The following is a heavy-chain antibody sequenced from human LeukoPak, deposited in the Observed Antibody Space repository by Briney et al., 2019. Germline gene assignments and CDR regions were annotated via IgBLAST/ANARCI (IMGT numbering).Heavy chain of an antibody. J-gene: IGHJ1*01. CDR1: GFTFSSYA. V-gene: IGHV3-23*01. CDR3: AKPYQRLLWFGEVQH. CDR2: ISGSGGST. D-gene: IGHD3-10*01. Sequence: GGSLRLSCAASGFTFSSYAMSWVRQAPGKGLEWVSAISGSGGSTYYADSVKGRFTISRDNSKNTLYLQMNSLRAEDTAVYYCAKPYQRLLWFGEVQHWGQGTLVTVSS.